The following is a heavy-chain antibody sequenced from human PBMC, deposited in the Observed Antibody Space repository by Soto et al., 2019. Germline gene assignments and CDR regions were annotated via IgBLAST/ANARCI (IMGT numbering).Heavy chain of an antibody. J-gene: IGHJ4*02. D-gene: IGHD3-3*01. V-gene: IGHV1-2*02. CDR1: GYTFTGYY. CDR2: INPNSGGT. CDR3: ARVYDFWSGYSAFDY. Sequence: QVQLVQSGAEVKKPGASVKVSCKASGYTFTGYYMHWVRQAPGQGLEWMGWINPNSGGTNYAQKFQGRVTMTRDTSISTAYMELSRLRSDDTAVYYCARVYDFWSGYSAFDYWGQGTLVTVSS.